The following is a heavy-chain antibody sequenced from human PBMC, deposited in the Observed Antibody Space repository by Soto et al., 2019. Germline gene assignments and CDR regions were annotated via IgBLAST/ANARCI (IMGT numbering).Heavy chain of an antibody. D-gene: IGHD2-15*01. V-gene: IGHV3-21*01. CDR3: ASTTVVAATFDF. CDR2: ISSGSSNI. J-gene: IGHJ4*02. CDR1: GFAFRSYN. Sequence: EVQLVESGGGLVKPGGSLTLSCGASGFAFRSYNMNWVRQAPGKGLEWVASISSGSSNIYYADSVKGRFTISRDNAKNSLYLQMDSLRAEDSAFYYSASTTVVAATFDFWGQGTLVTVSS.